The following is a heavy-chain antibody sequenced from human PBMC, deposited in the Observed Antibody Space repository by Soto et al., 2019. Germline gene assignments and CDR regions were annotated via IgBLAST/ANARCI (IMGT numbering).Heavy chain of an antibody. CDR1: GFTFSSYS. D-gene: IGHD3-10*01. CDR2: ISSSSSYI. CDR3: AEDVGSGSYYST. V-gene: IGHV3-21*01. Sequence: GESLKISCGASGFTFSSYSMNWVRQAPGKGLEWVSSISSSSSYIYYADSVKGRFTISRDNAKNSLYLQMNSLRAEDTAVYYCAEDVGSGSYYSTWSQRTLVTVSS. J-gene: IGHJ5*02.